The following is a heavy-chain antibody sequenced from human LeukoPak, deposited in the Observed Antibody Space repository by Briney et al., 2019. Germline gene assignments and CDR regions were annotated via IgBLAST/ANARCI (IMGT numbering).Heavy chain of an antibody. J-gene: IGHJ5*02. Sequence: GGSLRLSCAASGFTFSSYLMSWVRQAPGKGLEWVANIKQDGSEEYYVDSVKGRFTISRDNAKNSLYLQMNSLRAEDTAVYYCARWRLYNWFDPWGQGTLVTVSS. CDR1: GFTFSSYL. CDR3: ARWRLYNWFDP. CDR2: IKQDGSEE. D-gene: IGHD3-22*01. V-gene: IGHV3-7*01.